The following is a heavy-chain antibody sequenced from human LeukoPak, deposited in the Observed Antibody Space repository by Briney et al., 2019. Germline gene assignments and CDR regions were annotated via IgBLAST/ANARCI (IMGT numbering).Heavy chain of an antibody. CDR1: GFTFSSYA. V-gene: IGHV3-30*04. D-gene: IGHD2-2*01. J-gene: IGHJ4*02. CDR2: ISYDGINK. Sequence: GGCLRLSCAAPGFTFSSYAMHWVRQAPGKGLGWVAVISYDGINKYYADSVKGRFTISRDNSKNTLYLQMNSLRAEDTAVYYCARGVRDFDYWGQGTLVTVSS. CDR3: ARGVRDFDY.